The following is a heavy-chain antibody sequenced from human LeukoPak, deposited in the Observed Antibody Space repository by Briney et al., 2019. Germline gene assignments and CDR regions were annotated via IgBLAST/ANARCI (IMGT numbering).Heavy chain of an antibody. CDR3: TKDRDN. V-gene: IGHV3-43*02. CDR1: GFTFDHYA. Sequence: GGSLRPSCAASGFTFDHYAMHWVRQPPGKGPEWVSLISGDGGSTYYADSVKGRFTISRDNSQNPLYLQMNSLRTEDTALYYCTKDRDNWGQGTLVTVSS. CDR2: ISGDGGST. J-gene: IGHJ4*02.